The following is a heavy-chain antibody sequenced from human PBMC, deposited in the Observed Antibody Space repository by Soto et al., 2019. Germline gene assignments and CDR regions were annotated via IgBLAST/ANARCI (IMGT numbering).Heavy chain of an antibody. CDR2: ISSSSSYI. CDR1: GFTFSSYS. V-gene: IGHV3-21*01. Sequence: PGGSLRLSCAASGFTFSSYSMNWVRQAPGKGLEWVSSISSSSSYIYYADSVKGRFTISRDNAKNSLYLQMNSLRAEDTAVYYCARDGYCSSTSCHGGYYYYGMDVWGQGTTVTSP. CDR3: ARDGYCSSTSCHGGYYYYGMDV. D-gene: IGHD2-2*03. J-gene: IGHJ6*02.